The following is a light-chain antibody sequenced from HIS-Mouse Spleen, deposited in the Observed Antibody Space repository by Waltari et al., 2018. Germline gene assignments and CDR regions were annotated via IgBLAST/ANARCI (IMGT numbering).Light chain of an antibody. CDR1: STDVGSYNL. Sequence: QSALTQPASVSASPGQSITLSCTGTSTDVGSYNLFPWYQQHPGKAPKLMIYEGSKRPSGVSNRFSGSKSGNTASLTISGLQAEDEADYYCCSYAGSSTWVFGGGTKLTVL. CDR3: CSYAGSSTWV. J-gene: IGLJ3*02. CDR2: EGS. V-gene: IGLV2-23*01.